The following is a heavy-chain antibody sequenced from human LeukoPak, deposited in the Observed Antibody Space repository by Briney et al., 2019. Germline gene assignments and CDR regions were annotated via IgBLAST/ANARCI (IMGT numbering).Heavy chain of an antibody. V-gene: IGHV4-39*02. CDR2: IYYSGST. CDR3: ARERASNNHDNWFDP. D-gene: IGHD1/OR15-1a*01. Sequence: PSETLSLTCTVSGGSISSSSYYWGWIRQPPGKGLEWIGSIYYSGSTYYNPSLKSRVTISADKSKNQFFLRLSPVAAADSGVYYCARERASNNHDNWFDPWGQGTLVTVSS. J-gene: IGHJ5*02. CDR1: GGSISSSSYY.